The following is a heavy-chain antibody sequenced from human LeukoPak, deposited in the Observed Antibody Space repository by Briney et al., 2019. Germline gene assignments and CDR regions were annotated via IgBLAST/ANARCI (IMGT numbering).Heavy chain of an antibody. CDR3: ARLRLGYCSGGSCYSFDY. CDR2: ISSSSSYI. Sequence: PGGSLILSCAASGFTFSSYSMNWVRQAPGKGLEWVSSISSSSSYIYYADSVKGRFTISRDNAKNSLYLQMNSLRAEDTAVYYCARLRLGYCSGGSCYSFDYWGQGTLVTVSS. J-gene: IGHJ4*02. V-gene: IGHV3-21*01. CDR1: GFTFSSYS. D-gene: IGHD2-15*01.